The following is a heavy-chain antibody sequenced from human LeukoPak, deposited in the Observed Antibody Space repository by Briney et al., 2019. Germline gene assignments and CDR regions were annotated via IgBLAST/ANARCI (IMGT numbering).Heavy chain of an antibody. CDR2: IIPIFGTA. CDR3: ARTNSPGQLRSMDV. V-gene: IGHV1-69*13. CDR1: GGTFSSYA. J-gene: IGHJ6*03. D-gene: IGHD6-6*01. Sequence: GASVKVSCKASGGTFSSYAISWVRRAPGQGLEWMGGIIPIFGTANYAQKFQGRVTITADESTSTAYMELSSLRSEDTAIYYCARTNSPGQLRSMDVWGKGTTVTVSS.